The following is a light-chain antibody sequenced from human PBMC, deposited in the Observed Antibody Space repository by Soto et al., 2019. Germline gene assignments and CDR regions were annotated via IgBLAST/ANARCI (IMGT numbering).Light chain of an antibody. CDR1: NSDIGGYNY. CDR2: DVS. J-gene: IGLJ2*01. CDR3: SSYTSRSTLGV. Sequence: QSALTQPASVSGSPGQSITISCTGTNSDIGGYNYVSWYQQHPGIAPKLMIYDVSNRPSGVSDRFSGSKSGNTASLTISGLQAEDEADYYCSSYTSRSTLGVFGGGSKLTVL. V-gene: IGLV2-14*03.